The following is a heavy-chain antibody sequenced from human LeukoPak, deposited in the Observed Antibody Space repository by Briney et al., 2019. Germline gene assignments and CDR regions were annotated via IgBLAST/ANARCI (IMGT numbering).Heavy chain of an antibody. CDR2: INPSGGST. J-gene: IGHJ1*01. CDR1: GYTFTSYY. Sequence: ASVKVSCKASGYTFTSYYMHWVRQAPGQGLEWMGIINPSGGSTSYAQKFQGRVTMTRDTSTSTVYMELSSLRSEDTAVYYCAREVEQWLVGRGYFQHWGQGTLVTVSS. D-gene: IGHD6-19*01. CDR3: AREVEQWLVGRGYFQH. V-gene: IGHV1-46*01.